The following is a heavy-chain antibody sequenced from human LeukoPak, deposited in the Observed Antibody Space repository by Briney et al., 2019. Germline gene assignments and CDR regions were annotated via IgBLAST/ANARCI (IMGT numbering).Heavy chain of an antibody. CDR1: GFAFSSQA. Sequence: AGSLTLSCAASGFAFSSQAMGWVRQAPGKGLEWVSVISDSGTITYYADSVKGRFTISRDNSKNTLFLHMNSLRAEDTAVYYCAKDARRTSGWYFFDYWGQKTVLSVSS. V-gene: IGHV3-23*01. D-gene: IGHD6-19*01. CDR2: ISDSGTIT. J-gene: IGHJ4*02. CDR3: AKDARRTSGWYFFDY.